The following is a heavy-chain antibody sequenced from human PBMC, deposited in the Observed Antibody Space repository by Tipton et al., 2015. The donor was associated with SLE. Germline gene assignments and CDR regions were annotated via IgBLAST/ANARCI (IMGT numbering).Heavy chain of an antibody. J-gene: IGHJ4*02. CDR3: ARGPAFGRKKSYFXY. CDR2: XXHSGST. Sequence: LRLSCAVYGGSFSGYYWSXIRQPPGKGLEWIGEXXHSGSTNYNPSLKSRVTISVDTSKNQFSLKLSSVTAADTAVYYCARGPAFGRKKSYFXYWGQGPLVTVSS. CDR1: GGSFSGYY. V-gene: IGHV4-34*01. D-gene: IGHD2-15*01.